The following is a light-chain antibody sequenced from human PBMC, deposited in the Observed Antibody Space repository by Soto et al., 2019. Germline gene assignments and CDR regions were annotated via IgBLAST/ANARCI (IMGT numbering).Light chain of an antibody. CDR1: SGDIGSYNR. CDR3: SSYTNINPRAWV. CDR2: EVT. J-gene: IGLJ1*01. V-gene: IGLV2-14*01. Sequence: QSALTQPASVSGSPGQSITISCTGTSGDIGSYNRVSWYQQHPGKAPKLIIYEVTDRPSGVSNRFSGSKSGNTASLTISGLQAEDEAEYYCSSYTNINPRAWVLGTRTKLTV.